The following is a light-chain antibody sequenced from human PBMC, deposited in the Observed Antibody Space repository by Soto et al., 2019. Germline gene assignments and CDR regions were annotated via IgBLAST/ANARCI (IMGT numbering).Light chain of an antibody. J-gene: IGKJ1*01. CDR3: QQYNNWPTT. CDR2: GAS. Sequence: EIVMTQSPATLSVSPGERATLSCRASQSVSSNLAWYHQKPGQAPRLLIYGASTRATGIPARFSGSGSGTELTLTISSLQSEDFAVYYCQQYNNWPTTFGQGTKVEIK. V-gene: IGKV3-15*01. CDR1: QSVSSN.